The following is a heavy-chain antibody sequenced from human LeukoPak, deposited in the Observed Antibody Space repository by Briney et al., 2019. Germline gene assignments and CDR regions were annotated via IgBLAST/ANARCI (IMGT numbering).Heavy chain of an antibody. J-gene: IGHJ3*02. V-gene: IGHV5-51*01. D-gene: IGHD6-13*01. CDR2: IYPGDSDT. Sequence: GESLKISCKGSRNTFTNYWIGWVRQLPGKGLEWMGIIYPGDSDTRYSPSFQGQVTMSADKSISTAYLQWSSLKASDTAMYYCARQIPALVRDTFDIWGQGTMVTVSS. CDR1: RNTFTNYW. CDR3: ARQIPALVRDTFDI.